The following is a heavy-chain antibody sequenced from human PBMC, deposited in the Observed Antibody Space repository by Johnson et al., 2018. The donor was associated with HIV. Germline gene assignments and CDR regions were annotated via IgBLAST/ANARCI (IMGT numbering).Heavy chain of an antibody. CDR3: ARDHGAFWSGYYHGGSYSFDI. V-gene: IGHV3-30-3*01. CDR1: GFTFSSYA. D-gene: IGHD3-3*01. Sequence: QMLLVESGGGVVQPGRSLRLSCAASGFTFSSYAMHWVRQAPGKGLEWVAVISYDGSNKYYADSVKGRFTISRDNSKNSLYLQMNSLRAEDTAVYYCARDHGAFWSGYYHGGSYSFDIWGQGTMVTVSS. J-gene: IGHJ3*02. CDR2: ISYDGSNK.